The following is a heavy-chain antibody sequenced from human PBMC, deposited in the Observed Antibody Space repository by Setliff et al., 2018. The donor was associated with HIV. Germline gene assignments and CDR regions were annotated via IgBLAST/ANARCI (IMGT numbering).Heavy chain of an antibody. D-gene: IGHD6-13*01. J-gene: IGHJ6*03. V-gene: IGHV1-69*10. CDR3: ARDGGYSSSWGDYYYYYMDV. CDR1: GGTFSSYA. Sequence: GASVKVSCKASGGTFSSYAISWVRQAPGQGLEWMGGIIPILGIANYAQKSQGRVTITTDESTSTAYMELSSLRSEDTAVYYCARDGGYSSSWGDYYYYYMDVWGKGTTVTVSS. CDR2: IIPILGIA.